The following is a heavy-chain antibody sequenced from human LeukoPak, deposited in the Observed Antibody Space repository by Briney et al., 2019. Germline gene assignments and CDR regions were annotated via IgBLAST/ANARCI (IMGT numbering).Heavy chain of an antibody. Sequence: ASVKVSCKASGYTFTGYYMHWVRQAPGQGLGWMGWINPNSGGTNYAQKFQRRVTMTRDTSISTAYMELSRLRSDDTAVYYCARDRGSFDAFDIWGQGTMVTVSS. J-gene: IGHJ3*02. CDR2: INPNSGGT. CDR1: GYTFTGYY. CDR3: ARDRGSFDAFDI. D-gene: IGHD1-26*01. V-gene: IGHV1-2*02.